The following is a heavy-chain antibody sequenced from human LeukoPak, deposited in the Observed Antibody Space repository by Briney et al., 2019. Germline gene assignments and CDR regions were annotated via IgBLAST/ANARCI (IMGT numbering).Heavy chain of an antibody. CDR2: ISYDGSNK. CDR1: GFTFSSYA. D-gene: IGHD1-1*01. V-gene: IGHV3-30*04. Sequence: GRSLRLSCAASGFTFSSYAMHWVRQAPGKGLEWVAVISYDGSNKYYADSVKGRFTISRDNSKNTLYLQMSSLRAEDTALYYCAKEQSTDFDYWGQGTLVTVSS. J-gene: IGHJ4*02. CDR3: AKEQSTDFDY.